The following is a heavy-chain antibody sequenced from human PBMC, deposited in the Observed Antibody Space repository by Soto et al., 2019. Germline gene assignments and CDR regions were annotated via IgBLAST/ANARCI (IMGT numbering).Heavy chain of an antibody. CDR2: ISSSSTI. J-gene: IGHJ4*02. D-gene: IGHD5-18*01. V-gene: IGHV3-48*01. Sequence: GGSLRLSCAASGFTFSSYSMNWVRQAPGKGLEWVSYISSSSTIYYADSVKGRFTISRDNAKNSLYLQMNSLRAEDTAVYYCARDYRSYGPFDYWGQGTLVTAPQ. CDR1: GFTFSSYS. CDR3: ARDYRSYGPFDY.